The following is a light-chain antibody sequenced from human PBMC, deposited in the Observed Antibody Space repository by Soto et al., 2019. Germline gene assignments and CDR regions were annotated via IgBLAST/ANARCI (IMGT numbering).Light chain of an antibody. CDR2: AAS. Sequence: IQLTQSPSSLSASVGDRVTITCRASQGISSYLAWYQQKPGKAPKLLIYAASTLQSGVPSRFSGSGSGTDFTLTINSLQPEDFATYYCQQLNNYPITLGQGTRREIK. CDR3: QQLNNYPIT. CDR1: QGISSY. J-gene: IGKJ5*01. V-gene: IGKV1-9*01.